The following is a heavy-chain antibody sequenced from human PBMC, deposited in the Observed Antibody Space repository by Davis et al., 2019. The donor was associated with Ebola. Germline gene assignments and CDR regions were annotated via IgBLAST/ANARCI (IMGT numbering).Heavy chain of an antibody. CDR3: AKDYGSGSYYSAFDY. CDR2: IYSAGST. D-gene: IGHD3-10*01. CDR1: GFSVSSNY. J-gene: IGHJ4*02. V-gene: IGHV3-53*05. Sequence: GESLKISCAASGFSVSSNYMSWVRQAPGKGLEWVSVIYSAGSTYYADSVKGRFTISRDNSKNTLYLQMNSLRAEDTAVYYCAKDYGSGSYYSAFDYWGQGTLVTVSS.